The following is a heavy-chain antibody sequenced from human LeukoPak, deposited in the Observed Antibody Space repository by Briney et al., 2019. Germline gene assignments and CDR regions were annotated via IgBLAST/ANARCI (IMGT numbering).Heavy chain of an antibody. CDR2: IIPIFGTA. D-gene: IGHD6-13*01. V-gene: IGHV1-69*06. CDR3: ARVSIAAAGTGYYFDY. CDR1: GGTFSSYA. Sequence: ASVKVSCKASGGTFSSYAISWVRQAPGQGLEWMGAIIPIFGTANYAQKFQGRVTITADKSTSTAYMELSSLRSEDTAVYYCARVSIAAAGTGYYFDYWGQGTLVTVSS. J-gene: IGHJ4*02.